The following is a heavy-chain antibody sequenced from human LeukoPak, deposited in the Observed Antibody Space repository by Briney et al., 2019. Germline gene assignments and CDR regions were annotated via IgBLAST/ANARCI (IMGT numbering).Heavy chain of an antibody. J-gene: IGHJ4*02. CDR3: ARSYYDSSGYYYFDS. CDR2: IIPILGIP. Sequence: SVKVSCKASGGTFSSYAISWVRQAPGQGLEWMGRIIPILGIPNYAPKLQHRVTITADKSTSTAYMDLSSLRSVDTAVYYCARSYYDSSGYYYFDSWGQGTLVTVSS. V-gene: IGHV1-69*04. CDR1: GGTFSSYA. D-gene: IGHD3-22*01.